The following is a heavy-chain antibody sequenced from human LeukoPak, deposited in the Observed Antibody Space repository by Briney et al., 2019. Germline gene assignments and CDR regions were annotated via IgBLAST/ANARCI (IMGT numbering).Heavy chain of an antibody. V-gene: IGHV3-23*01. CDR2: IGTGAYT. CDR1: GFIFSNYA. CDR3: AKGSAAGRPYYFDY. D-gene: IGHD6-25*01. Sequence: GGSLRLSCAASGFIFSNYAMSWVRQAPGKGLEWVSAIGTGAYTWYADSVKGRFTIPKDSSKTILYLQMNSLRAEDAAVYFCAKGSAAGRPYYFDYWGQGTLVTVSS. J-gene: IGHJ4*02.